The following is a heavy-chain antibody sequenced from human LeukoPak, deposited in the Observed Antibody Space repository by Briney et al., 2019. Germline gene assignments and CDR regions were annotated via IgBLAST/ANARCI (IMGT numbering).Heavy chain of an antibody. D-gene: IGHD3-3*01. J-gene: IGHJ6*02. V-gene: IGHV1-18*01. CDR3: ARDLASIFGVVIRWYYYGMDV. CDR1: GYTFTSYG. Sequence: ASVKVSCKASGYTFTSYGISWVRQAPGQGLEWMGWISAYNGNTNYAQKLQGRVTMTTDTSTSTAYMELRSLRSDGTAVYYCARDLASIFGVVIRWYYYGMDVWGQGTTVTVSS. CDR2: ISAYNGNT.